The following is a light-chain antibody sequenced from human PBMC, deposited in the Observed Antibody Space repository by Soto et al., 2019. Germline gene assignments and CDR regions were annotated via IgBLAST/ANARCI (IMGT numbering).Light chain of an antibody. CDR3: QQYGSSALT. J-gene: IGKJ4*01. Sequence: EIVLTQSPATLSLSPGDRATLSCRASQSVSSYLAWYQHKPGQAPRLLIYGASSRATGIPDRFSGSGSGTDFTLTISRLEPEDFAVYYCQQYGSSALTFGGGTKVDIK. V-gene: IGKV3-20*01. CDR2: GAS. CDR1: QSVSSY.